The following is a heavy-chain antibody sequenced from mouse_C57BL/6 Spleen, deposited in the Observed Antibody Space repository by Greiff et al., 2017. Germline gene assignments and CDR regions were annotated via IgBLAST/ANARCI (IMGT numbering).Heavy chain of an antibody. CDR3: ARERDYYSPFAY. J-gene: IGHJ3*01. Sequence: EVHLVESGGGLVKPGGSLKLSCAASGFTFSSSAISWVRQTPEKRLEWVATISDGGSYTYYPENVKGRFTISRDTATNTLYLQMSNLKSEDTAMYYCARERDYYSPFAYWGQGTLVTVSA. D-gene: IGHD1-1*01. CDR2: ISDGGSYT. CDR1: GFTFSSSA. V-gene: IGHV5-4*01.